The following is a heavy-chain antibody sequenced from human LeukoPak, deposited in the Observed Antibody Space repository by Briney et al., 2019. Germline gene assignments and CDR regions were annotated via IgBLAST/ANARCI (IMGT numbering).Heavy chain of an antibody. CDR3: AKDRPHSSGWGTPADF. CDR2: VPFDGIKK. J-gene: IGHJ4*02. D-gene: IGHD6-19*01. CDR1: GFTFSTSG. V-gene: IGHV3-30*02. Sequence: PGGSLRLSCAASGFTFSTSGMHWVRQAPVKGLEWVAYVPFDGIKKFYADSVRGRFTISRDNSKYTLYLQLKSLRPDDTAVYYCAKDRPHSSGWGTPADFWGQGTLVTVSS.